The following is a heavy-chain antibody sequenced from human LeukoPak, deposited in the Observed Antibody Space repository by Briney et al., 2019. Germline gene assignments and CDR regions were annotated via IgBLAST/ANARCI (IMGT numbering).Heavy chain of an antibody. CDR2: IYYSGST. V-gene: IGHV4-59*08. J-gene: IGHJ6*02. CDR3: ARLYYDTYYYYGMDV. CDR1: GGSISSYY. Sequence: SETLSLTCTVSGGSISSYYWSWIRQPPGKGLEWIGYIYYSGSTNYNPSLKSRVTISVDTSKNQFSLKLSSVTAADTAVYYCARLYYDTYYYYGMDVWGQGTTVTVSS. D-gene: IGHD3-22*01.